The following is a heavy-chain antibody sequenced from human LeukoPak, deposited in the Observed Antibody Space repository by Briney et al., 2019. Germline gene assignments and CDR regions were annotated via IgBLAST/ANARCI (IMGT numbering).Heavy chain of an antibody. CDR1: GGSISSYY. V-gene: IGHV4-59*12. Sequence: SETLSLTCTVSGGSISSYYWSWIRQPPGKGLEWIGYIYYSGSTYYNPSLKSRVTISVDTSKNQFSLKLSSVTAADTAVYYCARDYGDYHDYFDYWGQGTLVTVSS. J-gene: IGHJ4*02. CDR3: ARDYGDYHDYFDY. D-gene: IGHD4-17*01. CDR2: IYYSGST.